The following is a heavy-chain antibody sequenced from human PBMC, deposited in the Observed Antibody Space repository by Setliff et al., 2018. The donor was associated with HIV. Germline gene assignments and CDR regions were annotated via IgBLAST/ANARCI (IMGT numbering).Heavy chain of an antibody. J-gene: IGHJ6*03. Sequence: SETLSLTCTVSGGSFSDYYWTWIRQPPNEGLEWIGEINDRGNTNYMPSLRSRVTISIDTSNNQFSLTLSPVTAADTAVYYCARGKDDHNFSPMSLRKTYYYYMDVWGKGTTVTVSS. CDR2: INDRGNT. CDR1: GGSFSDYY. D-gene: IGHD2-15*01. CDR3: ARGKDDHNFSPMSLRKTYYYYMDV. V-gene: IGHV4-34*01.